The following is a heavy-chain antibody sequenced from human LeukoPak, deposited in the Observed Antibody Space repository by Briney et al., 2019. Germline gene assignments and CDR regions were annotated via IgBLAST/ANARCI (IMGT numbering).Heavy chain of an antibody. CDR1: GYTFTSYY. CDR3: ARDQGSYYDSSGYPLNCFDP. J-gene: IGHJ5*02. CDR2: INPSGGST. D-gene: IGHD3-22*01. Sequence: AASVKVSCKASGYTFTSYYMHWVRQAPGQGLEWMGIINPSGGSTSYAQKFQGRVTMTRDTSTSTVYMELSSLRSEDTAVYYCARDQGSYYDSSGYPLNCFDPWGQGTLVTVSS. V-gene: IGHV1-46*01.